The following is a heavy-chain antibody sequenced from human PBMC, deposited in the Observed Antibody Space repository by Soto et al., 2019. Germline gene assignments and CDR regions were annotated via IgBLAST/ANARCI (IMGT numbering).Heavy chain of an antibody. CDR1: GGSISSYY. Sequence: QVQLQESGPGLVKPSETLSLTCTVSGGSISSYYWNWIRQSPGKGLEWIGFIYYSGSTNYNPSLKSRVTISVDTSKNQFFLKLSSVTAADTAVYYCAAYIWGNAFDIWGQGTMVTVSS. CDR3: AAYIWGNAFDI. D-gene: IGHD3-16*01. V-gene: IGHV4-59*03. J-gene: IGHJ3*02. CDR2: IYYSGST.